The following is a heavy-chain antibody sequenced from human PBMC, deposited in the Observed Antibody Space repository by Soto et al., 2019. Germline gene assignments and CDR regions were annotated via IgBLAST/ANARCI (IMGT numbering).Heavy chain of an antibody. J-gene: IGHJ6*02. V-gene: IGHV4-31*03. CDR1: GGSISSGGYY. D-gene: IGHD3-22*01. CDR3: ARHNYDSSGTAVDV. Sequence: QVQLQESGPGLVKPSQTLSLTCTVSGGSISSGGYYWIWIRQHPGKGLEWIGYIYSSGSTYYNPSLKIRVTISVDTSKIQFSLKLSSVTAADTAVYDCARHNYDSSGTAVDVWGQGTTVTVSS. CDR2: IYSSGST.